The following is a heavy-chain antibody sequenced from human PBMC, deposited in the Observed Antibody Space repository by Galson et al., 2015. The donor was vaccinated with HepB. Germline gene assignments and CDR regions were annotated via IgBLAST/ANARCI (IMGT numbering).Heavy chain of an antibody. CDR1: GFTFSSYA. Sequence: SLRLSCAASGFTFSSYAMHWVRQAPGKGLEWVAVMSYDGSNKYYADSVKGRFTISRDNSKNTLYLQMNSLRAEDTAVYYCARAIAAAGTSPPFFDYWGQGTLVTVSS. CDR3: ARAIAAAGTSPPFFDY. J-gene: IGHJ4*02. CDR2: MSYDGSNK. V-gene: IGHV3-30*04. D-gene: IGHD6-13*01.